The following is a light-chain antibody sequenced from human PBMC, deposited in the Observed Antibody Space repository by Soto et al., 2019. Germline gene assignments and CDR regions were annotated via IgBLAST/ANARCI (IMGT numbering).Light chain of an antibody. CDR3: CSYAGSYTYV. Sequence: QSVLTQPRSVSGSPGQSVTISCTGTSSDIGDYIYVSWYQHHPGKAPQLLIYDVTERPSGVPDRFSGSKSGNTASLTISGLQAEDEADYYCCSYAGSYTYVFGTGTKVTV. CDR1: SSDIGDYIY. V-gene: IGLV2-11*01. J-gene: IGLJ1*01. CDR2: DVT.